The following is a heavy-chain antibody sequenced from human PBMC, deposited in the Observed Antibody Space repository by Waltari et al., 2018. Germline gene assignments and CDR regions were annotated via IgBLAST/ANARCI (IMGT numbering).Heavy chain of an antibody. J-gene: IGHJ4*02. D-gene: IGHD6-13*01. CDR2: INQDGSEK. CDR1: GFPFSNNW. V-gene: IGHV3-7*01. CDR3: TRGGDDSSWYWRN. Sequence: VQLVESGGGLVRPGGTLRLSCAASGFPFSNNWMTGVSQAPGKGLEWVANINQDGSEKYSVESVKGRFTISRDNAKNSLYLQLNSLRADDTAVYYCTRGGDDSSWYWRNWGQGTLVTVSS.